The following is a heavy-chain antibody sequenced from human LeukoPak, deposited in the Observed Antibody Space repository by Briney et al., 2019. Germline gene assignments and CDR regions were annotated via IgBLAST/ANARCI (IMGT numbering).Heavy chain of an antibody. CDR2: VYYSGST. J-gene: IGHJ5*02. D-gene: IGHD4/OR15-4a*01. Sequence: SETLSLTCNVSGDSITSGGFYWAWIRQSPGKGLEWIGNVYYSGSTQYNPSLMGRVSISMDMTKNQCSLNLNYVSVTDTAIYYCARRDYAAWFDPWGQGTLVTVSS. CDR3: ARRDYAAWFDP. V-gene: IGHV4-39*01. CDR1: GDSITSGGFY.